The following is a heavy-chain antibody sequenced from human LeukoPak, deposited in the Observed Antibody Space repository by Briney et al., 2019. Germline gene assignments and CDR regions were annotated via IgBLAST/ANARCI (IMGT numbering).Heavy chain of an antibody. J-gene: IGHJ6*03. D-gene: IGHD2-21*02. V-gene: IGHV4-38-2*02. CDR2: IYHSGST. CDR3: ARVLRYYYMDV. Sequence: PSETLSLTCTVSGYSISSGYYWGWIRQPPGKGLEWIGSIYHSGSTYYKPSLKSRVTISVDTSKNQFSLKLSSVTAADTAVYYCARVLRYYYMDVWGKGTTVTVSS. CDR1: GYSISSGYY.